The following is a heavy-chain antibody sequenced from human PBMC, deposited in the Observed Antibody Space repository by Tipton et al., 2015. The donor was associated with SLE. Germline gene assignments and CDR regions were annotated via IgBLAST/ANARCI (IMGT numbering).Heavy chain of an antibody. CDR1: GGSISSSRYY. J-gene: IGHJ5*02. V-gene: IGHV4-39*01. CDR3: AIVYYYTRDWFAP. D-gene: IGHD3-10*01. Sequence: TLSLTCTVSGGSISSSRYYWGWIRQTPGKVLEWIGSIYYSVSTYYNPSLKRRVTISLDTSKIQFSLNLSSVTAADTAVYYCAIVYYYTRDWFAPWGQGTLVTVSS. CDR2: IYYSVST.